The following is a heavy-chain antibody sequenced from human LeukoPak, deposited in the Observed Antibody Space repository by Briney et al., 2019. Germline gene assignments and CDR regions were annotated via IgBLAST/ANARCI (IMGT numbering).Heavy chain of an antibody. CDR2: ISAYNGNT. CDR1: GYTFTSYG. Sequence: ASVKVSRKASGYTFTSYGISWVRQAPGQGLEWMGWISAYNGNTNYAQKLQGRVTMTTDTSTSTAYMELRSLRSDDTAVYYCARGLQQLASYYFDYWGQGTLVTVSS. V-gene: IGHV1-18*01. D-gene: IGHD6-13*01. CDR3: ARGLQQLASYYFDY. J-gene: IGHJ4*02.